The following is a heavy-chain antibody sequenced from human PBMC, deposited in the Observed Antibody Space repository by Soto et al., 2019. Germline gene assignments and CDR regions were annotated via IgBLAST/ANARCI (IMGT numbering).Heavy chain of an antibody. CDR3: ARDTGYDHDAFDI. V-gene: IGHV1-46*01. CDR2: INPTGSMT. D-gene: IGHD5-12*01. J-gene: IGHJ3*02. Sequence: ASVKVSCKASGCSFITSYYMHWVRQAPGQGLEWMGIINPTGSMTKYSQRFQGRLTMTRDTSTSTDYMELTTLTSEDTAVYFCARDTGYDHDAFDIWGQGTMVTVSS. CDR1: GCSFITSYY.